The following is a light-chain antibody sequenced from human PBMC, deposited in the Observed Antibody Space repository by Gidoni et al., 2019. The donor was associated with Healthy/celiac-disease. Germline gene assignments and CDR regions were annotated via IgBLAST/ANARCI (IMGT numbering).Light chain of an antibody. CDR1: QSVSSY. Sequence: EIVLTQSPATLSLSPGERATLSCRASQSVSSYLAWYQQNPGQAPRLLIYDASNRATGIPARFSGSGSGTDFTLTISSLEPEDFAVYYCQQRSNGPLTFGQGTKVEIK. CDR2: DAS. J-gene: IGKJ1*01. V-gene: IGKV3-11*01. CDR3: QQRSNGPLT.